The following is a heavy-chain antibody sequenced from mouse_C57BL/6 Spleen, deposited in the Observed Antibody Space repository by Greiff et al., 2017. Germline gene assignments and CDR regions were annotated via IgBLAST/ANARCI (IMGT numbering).Heavy chain of an antibody. Sequence: EVQLVESGGGLVQPGGSLKLSCAASGFTFSDYYMYWVRQTPEKRLEWVAYISNGGGSTYYPDTVKGRFTISRDNAKNTLYLQMSRLKSEDTAMYYCARSYYSNYGGGAMDYWGQGTSVTVSS. J-gene: IGHJ4*01. D-gene: IGHD2-5*01. CDR3: ARSYYSNYGGGAMDY. CDR2: ISNGGGST. V-gene: IGHV5-12*01. CDR1: GFTFSDYY.